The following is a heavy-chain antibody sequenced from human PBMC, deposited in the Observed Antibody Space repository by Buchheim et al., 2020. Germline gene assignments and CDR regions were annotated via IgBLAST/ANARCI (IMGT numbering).Heavy chain of an antibody. V-gene: IGHV3-23*01. J-gene: IGHJ4*02. CDR1: GFTFNSYA. D-gene: IGHD6-19*01. CDR3: AKTRDSSGSFMLN. Sequence: VQLLESGGGLIQPGGSLRLSCAASGFTFNSYAMSWVRQAPGKGLEWVSGISDSGGSTYYAESVKGRFTISRDNSKNTLYLQMNSLRAEDTAVYYCAKTRDSSGSFMLNWGQGTL. CDR2: ISDSGGST.